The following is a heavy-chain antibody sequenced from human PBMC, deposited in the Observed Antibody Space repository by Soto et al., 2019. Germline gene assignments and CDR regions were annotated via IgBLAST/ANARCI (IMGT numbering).Heavy chain of an antibody. D-gene: IGHD4-17*01. Sequence: GESLKISCKGSGYSFTSYWIGWVRQMPGKGLEWMGIIYPGDSDTRYSPSFQGQVTISADKSISTAYLQWSSLKASDTAMYYCAVGDVMTTVTPAWGNDYRGQATLVTGSS. V-gene: IGHV5-51*01. CDR1: GYSFTSYW. J-gene: IGHJ4*02. CDR2: IYPGDSDT. CDR3: AVGDVMTTVTPAWGNDY.